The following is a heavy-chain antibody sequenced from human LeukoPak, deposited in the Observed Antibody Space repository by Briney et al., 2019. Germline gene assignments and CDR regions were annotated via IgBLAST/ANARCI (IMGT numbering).Heavy chain of an antibody. CDR2: INAGNGNT. D-gene: IGHD3-10*01. J-gene: IGHJ4*02. Sequence: ASVKVSCKASGYTFTSYAVHWVRQAPGQRLEWMGWINAGNGNTKYSQKFQGRVTITRDTSASTAYMELSSLRSEDTAVYYCARAPILLWFGELSDYWGQGTLVTVSS. V-gene: IGHV1-3*01. CDR3: ARAPILLWFGELSDY. CDR1: GYTFTSYA.